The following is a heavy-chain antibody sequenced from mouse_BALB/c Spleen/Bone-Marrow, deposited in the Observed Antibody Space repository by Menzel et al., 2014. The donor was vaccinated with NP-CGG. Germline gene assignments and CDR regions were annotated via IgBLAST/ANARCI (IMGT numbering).Heavy chain of an antibody. CDR2: ISSGSSTI. V-gene: IGHV5-17*02. J-gene: IGHJ2*01. D-gene: IGHD4-1*01. CDR3: TRGGNWDDFDY. Sequence: EVKLMESGGGLVQPGGSRKLSCAASGFIFSSFGMHWVRQAPEKGLEWVAYISSGSSTIFYADTVKGRFTISRDNPRNTLFLQMTSLRSEDTAMYYCTRGGNWDDFDYWGQGTTLTVPS. CDR1: GFIFSSFG.